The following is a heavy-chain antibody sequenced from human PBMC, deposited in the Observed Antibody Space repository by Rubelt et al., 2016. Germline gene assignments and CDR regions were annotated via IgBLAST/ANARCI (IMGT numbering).Heavy chain of an antibody. CDR2: INHSGST. D-gene: IGHD3-22*01. CDR1: GGSFSGYY. J-gene: IGHJ4*02. V-gene: IGHV4-34*01. Sequence: QVQLQQWGAGLLKPSETLSLTCAVYGGSFSGYYWSWIRQPPGKGLEWIGEINHSGSTNYNPSLKSRVTISVAPSKNQFSLKLGSVTAADTAGYYCARGKEGLGVTMMDYWGQGTLVTVSS. CDR3: ARGKEGLGVTMMDY.